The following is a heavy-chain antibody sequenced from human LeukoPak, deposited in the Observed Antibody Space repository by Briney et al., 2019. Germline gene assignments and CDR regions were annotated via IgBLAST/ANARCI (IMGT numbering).Heavy chain of an antibody. V-gene: IGHV3-11*01. J-gene: IGHJ4*02. CDR3: ARAGGYYDSSGYFH. Sequence: GGPQRLSCAASGFTFSEYYMSWLREARGKGLEGVSYISSSGSTIYYADSVKGRFTISRDNAKNSLYLQMNSLRAEDTAVDYCARAGGYYDSSGYFHWGQGTLVTVSS. CDR1: GFTFSEYY. CDR2: ISSSGSTI. D-gene: IGHD3-22*01.